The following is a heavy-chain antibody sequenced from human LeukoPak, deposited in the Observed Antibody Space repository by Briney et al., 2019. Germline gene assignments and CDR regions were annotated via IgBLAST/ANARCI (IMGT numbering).Heavy chain of an antibody. V-gene: IGHV4-4*02. Sequence: SGTLSLTCAVSGGSISSSNWWSWVRQPPGKGLEWIGEIYHSGSTNYNPSLKSRVTISVDTSKNQFSLKLSSVTAADTAVYYCARLGDSYATDYWGQGTLVTVSS. CDR3: ARLGDSYATDY. D-gene: IGHD5-18*01. CDR2: IYHSGST. J-gene: IGHJ4*02. CDR1: GGSISSSNW.